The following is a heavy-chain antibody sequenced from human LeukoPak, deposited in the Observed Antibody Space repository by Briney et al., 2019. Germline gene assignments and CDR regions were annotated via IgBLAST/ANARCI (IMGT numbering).Heavy chain of an antibody. Sequence: GGALRLSCAPSGFTFSSYGMHWVRQAPGKGLEWVAVIWYDGSNKYYADSVKGRFTISRDNSKNTLYLQMNSLGAEDTAVYYCARGTTDFDYWGQGTLVTVSS. V-gene: IGHV3-33*01. J-gene: IGHJ4*02. CDR1: GFTFSSYG. CDR2: IWYDGSNK. CDR3: ARGTTDFDY. D-gene: IGHD1-1*01.